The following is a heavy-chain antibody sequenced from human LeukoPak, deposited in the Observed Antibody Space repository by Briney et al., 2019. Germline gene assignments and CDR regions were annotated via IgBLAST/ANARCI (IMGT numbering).Heavy chain of an antibody. D-gene: IGHD6-19*01. CDR2: IQYDGNNK. CDR3: AKGSSGLFDY. Sequence: PGGSLRLSXAASGFTFSNYGMHWVRQAPGTGLQGVAFIQYDGNNKYSADSVRGRFTISRDSSTNTLYLQMNSLRGEDTAVYYCAKGSSGLFDYWGQGTLVTVSS. J-gene: IGHJ4*02. V-gene: IGHV3-30*02. CDR1: GFTFSNYG.